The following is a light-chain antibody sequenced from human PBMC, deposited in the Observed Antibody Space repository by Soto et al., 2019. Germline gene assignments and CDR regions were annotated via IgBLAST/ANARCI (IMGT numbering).Light chain of an antibody. CDR1: QIVSSSY. CDR3: QQYGSSPEGT. CDR2: GAS. J-gene: IGKJ1*01. Sequence: IVLTQSPGTLSLSPGERATLSCRASQIVSSSYLAWYQQKLGQAPRLLIYGASSRATGIPDRFSGSGSGTDFTLTISRLEPEDFAVYYCQQYGSSPEGTFGQGTKVEIK. V-gene: IGKV3-20*01.